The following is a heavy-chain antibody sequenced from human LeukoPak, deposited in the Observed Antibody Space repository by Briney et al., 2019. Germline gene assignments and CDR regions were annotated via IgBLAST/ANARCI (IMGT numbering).Heavy chain of an antibody. CDR2: IKEDGSEK. Sequence: LAGGSLRLSCAASGFTISDYWMSWVRQAPGKGLEWVANIKEDGSEKNYVDSAKGRFTISRDNAKNSLYLQMNSLRAEDTAVYYCARDGGYRSGWGAFDIWGQGTMVTVST. D-gene: IGHD6-19*01. CDR3: ARDGGYRSGWGAFDI. V-gene: IGHV3-7*01. CDR1: GFTISDYW. J-gene: IGHJ3*02.